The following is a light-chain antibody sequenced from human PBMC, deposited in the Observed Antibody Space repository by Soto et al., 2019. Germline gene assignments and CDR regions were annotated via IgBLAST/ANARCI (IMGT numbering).Light chain of an antibody. CDR1: QSVSRN. CDR3: QQYSYSWT. CDR2: GAS. V-gene: IGKV3-15*01. J-gene: IGKJ1*01. Sequence: EIVMTQSPATLSVSAGERVTLSCRASQSVSRNLAWYQQRPGQPPRLLIYGASTRVTDIPARFSGSGSGTEFTLTISSLQSEDFAVYYCQQYSYSWTFGHGTKVEI.